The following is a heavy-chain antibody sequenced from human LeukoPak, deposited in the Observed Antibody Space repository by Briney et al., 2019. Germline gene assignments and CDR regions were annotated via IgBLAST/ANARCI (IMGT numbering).Heavy chain of an antibody. CDR3: ARVLYVDYGVPFWYFDL. CDR2: ISWNSGSI. D-gene: IGHD4-17*01. CDR1: GFTFSSYW. V-gene: IGHV3-74*01. J-gene: IGHJ2*01. Sequence: PGGSLRLSCAASGFTFSSYWMHWVLQAPGKGLEWVSGISWNSGSIGYADSVKGRFTISRDNAKNSLYLQMNSLRAEDTAVYYCARVLYVDYGVPFWYFDLWGRGTLVTVSS.